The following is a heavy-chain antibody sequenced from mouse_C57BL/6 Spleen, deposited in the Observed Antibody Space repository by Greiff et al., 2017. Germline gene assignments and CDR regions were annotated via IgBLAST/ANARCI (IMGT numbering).Heavy chain of an antibody. Sequence: EVHLVESGEGLVKPGGSLKLSCAASGFTFSSYAMSWVRQTPEKRLEWVAYISSGGDYIYYADTVKGRFTISRDNARNTLYLQMSSLKSEDTAMYYCTREVDYGPVDYWGQGTTLTVSS. CDR3: TREVDYGPVDY. D-gene: IGHD2-4*01. V-gene: IGHV5-9-1*02. CDR1: GFTFSSYA. J-gene: IGHJ2*01. CDR2: ISSGGDYI.